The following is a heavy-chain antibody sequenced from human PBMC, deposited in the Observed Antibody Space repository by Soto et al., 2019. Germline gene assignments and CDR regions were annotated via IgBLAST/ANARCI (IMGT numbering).Heavy chain of an antibody. CDR2: ISYSGNT. Sequence: QVQLQESGPGLVKPSGTLSLTCTVSGASVNSDNSYWTWIRQPPVKGLEWLGYISYSGNTDYKPSLDSRLTISVDPSNSQVSLRLTSATTADTAVYYCARDRRGSATWSPYYFDSWGQGALVTVSS. CDR3: ARDRRGSATWSPYYFDS. V-gene: IGHV4-61*01. CDR1: GASVNSDNSY. D-gene: IGHD3-10*01. J-gene: IGHJ4*02.